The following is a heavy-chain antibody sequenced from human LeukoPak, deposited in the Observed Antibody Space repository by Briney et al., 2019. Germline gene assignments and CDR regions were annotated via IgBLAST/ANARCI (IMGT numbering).Heavy chain of an antibody. CDR2: IYYSGST. V-gene: IGHV4-38-2*01. J-gene: IGHJ4*02. CDR3: ARVRPWYSSSWYYFDY. Sequence: SETPSLTCAVSGYSISRGYYWGWIRQPPGKGLEWIGHIYYSGSTHYNPSLKSRVTISVDTSKNQFSLKLSSVTAADTAVYYCARVRPWYSSSWYYFDYWGQGTLVTVSS. D-gene: IGHD6-13*01. CDR1: GYSISRGYY.